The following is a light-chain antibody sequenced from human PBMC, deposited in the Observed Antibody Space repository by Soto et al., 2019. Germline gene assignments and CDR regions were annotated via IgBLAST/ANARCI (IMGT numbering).Light chain of an antibody. V-gene: IGKV1-5*03. Sequence: DIQMTQSPSTLSGSVGDRVTITCRASQTISSRLAWYQQKPGKAPKLLIYKASSLKSGVPSRCSGSGSGTELTLTISSLQPDDFATYYSQPYNSYSEAFGQGTKVGLK. CDR1: QTISSR. J-gene: IGKJ1*01. CDR2: KAS. CDR3: QPYNSYSEA.